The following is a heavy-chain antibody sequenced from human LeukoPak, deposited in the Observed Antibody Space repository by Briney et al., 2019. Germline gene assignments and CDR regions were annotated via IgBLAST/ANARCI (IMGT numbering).Heavy chain of an antibody. CDR2: IGTAGDT. D-gene: IGHD6-13*01. J-gene: IGHJ4*02. V-gene: IGHV3-13*01. CDR1: GFTFSSYD. CDR3: ARGSVGSSWTPFDY. Sequence: AGGSLRLSCAASGFTFSSYDMHWVRQATGKGLEWVSAIGTAGDTYYPSSVKGRFTISRENAKNSLYLQMNSLRAGDTAVYYCARGSVGSSWTPFDYWGQGTLVTVSS.